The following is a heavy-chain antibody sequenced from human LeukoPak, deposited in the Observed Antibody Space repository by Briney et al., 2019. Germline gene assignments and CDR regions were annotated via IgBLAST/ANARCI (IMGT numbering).Heavy chain of an antibody. J-gene: IGHJ3*01. D-gene: IGHD5-18*01. CDR2: IHPDGKNT. V-gene: IGHV3-74*01. CDR3: ATYVDTVRYDAFDV. Sequence: QPGGSLRLSCAASGFTFSSYWMHWVRQAPGKGLVWVSRIHPDGKNTAYADSVKGRFTISRDNARNTLFLQMNSLRTEDAAVYYCATYVDTVRYDAFDVWGQGTMVTVSS. CDR1: GFTFSSYW.